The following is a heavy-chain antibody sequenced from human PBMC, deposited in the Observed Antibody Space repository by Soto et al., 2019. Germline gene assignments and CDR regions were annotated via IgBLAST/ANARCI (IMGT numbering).Heavy chain of an antibody. CDR3: ASGIVATYFDY. CDR2: IYYSGST. CDR1: GGSISSYY. V-gene: IGHV4-59*08. Sequence: QVQLQESGPGLVKPSETLSLTCTVSGGSISSYYWSWIRQPPGKGLERIGYIYYSGSTNYNPSLKSRVTISVDTSKNQFSLKLSSVTAADTAVYYCASGIVATYFDYWGQGTLVTVSS. J-gene: IGHJ4*02. D-gene: IGHD5-12*01.